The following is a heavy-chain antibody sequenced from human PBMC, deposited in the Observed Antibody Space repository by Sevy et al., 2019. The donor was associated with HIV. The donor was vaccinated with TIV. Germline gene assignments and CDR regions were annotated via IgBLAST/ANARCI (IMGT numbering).Heavy chain of an antibody. CDR1: GGTFNNYA. CDR2: IIPIFGTP. CDR3: ARLTYYYESRGSAEYFQH. V-gene: IGHV1-69*13. J-gene: IGHJ1*01. Sequence: ASVKVSCKASGGTFNNYAISWVRQAPGQGLEWMGGIIPIFGTPKYAQKFQGRVTITADESTSTAYMEVSSLRSEDTAVYYCARLTYYYESRGSAEYFQHWGQGTLVTVSS. D-gene: IGHD3-22*01.